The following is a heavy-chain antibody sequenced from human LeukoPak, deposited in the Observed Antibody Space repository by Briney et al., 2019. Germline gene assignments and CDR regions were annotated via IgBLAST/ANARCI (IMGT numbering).Heavy chain of an antibody. Sequence: SETLSLTCAVYGGSFRGYYWSWVRQPPGKGLEWIGEINHSGSTNYNPSLKSRVTPSVDASKNQFSLKLSSVTAADTAVYYCARGSVRGKDHWGQGTLVTVSS. CDR3: ARGSVRGKDH. D-gene: IGHD3-10*01. J-gene: IGHJ4*02. V-gene: IGHV4-34*01. CDR1: GGSFRGYY. CDR2: INHSGST.